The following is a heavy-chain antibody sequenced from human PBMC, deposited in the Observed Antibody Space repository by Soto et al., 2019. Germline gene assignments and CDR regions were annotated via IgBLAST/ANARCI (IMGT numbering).Heavy chain of an antibody. CDR1: GFTFSSYG. CDR2: ISYDGSNK. Sequence: GGSLRLSCAASGFTFSSYGMHWVRQAPGKGLEWVAVISYDGSNKYYADSVKGRFTISRDNSKNTLYLQMNSLRAEDTAVYYCARAQSNYYDSSGYLQSWGQGTLVTVSS. V-gene: IGHV3-30*03. D-gene: IGHD3-22*01. J-gene: IGHJ4*02. CDR3: ARAQSNYYDSSGYLQS.